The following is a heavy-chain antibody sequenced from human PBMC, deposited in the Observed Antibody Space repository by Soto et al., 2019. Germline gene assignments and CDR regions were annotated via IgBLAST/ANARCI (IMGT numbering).Heavy chain of an antibody. CDR1: GGSISRYY. CDR2: IYYSGST. Sequence: SETLSLTCTVSGGSISRYYWSWIRQPPGKGLEWIGYIYYSGSTNYNPSLKSRVTISVDTSKNQFSLKLSSVTAADTAVYYCARARGGYFDYWGQGTLVTVSS. CDR3: ARARGGYFDY. V-gene: IGHV4-59*08. J-gene: IGHJ4*02.